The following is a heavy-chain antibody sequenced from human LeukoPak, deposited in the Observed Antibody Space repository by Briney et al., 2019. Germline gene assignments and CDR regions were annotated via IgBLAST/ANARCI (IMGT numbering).Heavy chain of an antibody. D-gene: IGHD1-26*01. Sequence: ASVKVSSKASGYTFTVYYMHWVRQAPGQGVEWMGWINPNNGGTNYPQKFQGRVTMTRDTSISTAYMELRSLRSDDTAVYYCARERFSGSYRGAFDIWGEGTMVTVSS. V-gene: IGHV1-2*02. CDR1: GYTFTVYY. CDR3: ARERFSGSYRGAFDI. CDR2: INPNNGGT. J-gene: IGHJ3*02.